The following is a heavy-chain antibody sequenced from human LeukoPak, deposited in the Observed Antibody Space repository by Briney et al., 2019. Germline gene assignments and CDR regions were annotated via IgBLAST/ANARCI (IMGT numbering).Heavy chain of an antibody. Sequence: GGSLRLSCAASGFTFSSYSMNWVRQVPGKGLEWVSYISSSSSTIYYADSVKGRFTISRDNAKNSLYLQMNSLRAEDTAVYYCARDGYCSGSSCYSTTDYWGQGTLVTVSS. CDR2: ISSSSSTI. J-gene: IGHJ4*02. CDR3: ARDGYCSGSSCYSTTDY. D-gene: IGHD2-15*01. V-gene: IGHV3-48*04. CDR1: GFTFSSYS.